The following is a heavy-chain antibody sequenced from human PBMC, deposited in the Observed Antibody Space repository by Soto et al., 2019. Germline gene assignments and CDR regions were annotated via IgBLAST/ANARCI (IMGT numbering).Heavy chain of an antibody. J-gene: IGHJ4*02. CDR1: GFSLSTSGMC. Sequence: SGPTLVNPTQTLTLTCTFSGFSLSTSGMCVSWIRQPPGKALEWLALIDWDDDKYYSTSLKTRLTISKDTSKNQVVLTMTNMDPVDTATYYCARTHYDFWSGYYYYFDYWGQGTLVTVSS. CDR2: IDWDDDK. CDR3: ARTHYDFWSGYYYYFDY. V-gene: IGHV2-70*01. D-gene: IGHD3-3*01.